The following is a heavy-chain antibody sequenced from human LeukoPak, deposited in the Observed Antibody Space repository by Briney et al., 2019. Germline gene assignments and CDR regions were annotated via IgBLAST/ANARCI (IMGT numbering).Heavy chain of an antibody. CDR1: GGTFSSYA. J-gene: IGHJ5*02. CDR2: IIPIFGTA. D-gene: IGHD3-3*01. V-gene: IGHV1-69*01. Sequence: ASVKVSCKASGGTFSSYAISWVRQAPGQGLEWMGGIIPIFGTANYAQKFQGRVTITADESTSTAYMELSSLRSEDTAVYYCAREGVDDFWSGPANNWFDPWGQGTLVTVSS. CDR3: AREGVDDFWSGPANNWFDP.